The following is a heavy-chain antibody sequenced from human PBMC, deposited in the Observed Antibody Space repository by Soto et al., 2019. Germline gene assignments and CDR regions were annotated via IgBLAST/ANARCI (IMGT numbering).Heavy chain of an antibody. CDR3: ARTVKDFDY. V-gene: IGHV3-48*03. Sequence: DVHLVESVGDLVQPGGSLRLSCAASGFTFGSYEMNWIRQAPGKGLEWISFINTRGTTTYYADSVKGRFTISRDNAKNSLFLQMNSLRAEDTAVYYCARTVKDFDYWGQGTLVTVSS. CDR2: INTRGTTT. D-gene: IGHD4-4*01. CDR1: GFTFGSYE. J-gene: IGHJ4*02.